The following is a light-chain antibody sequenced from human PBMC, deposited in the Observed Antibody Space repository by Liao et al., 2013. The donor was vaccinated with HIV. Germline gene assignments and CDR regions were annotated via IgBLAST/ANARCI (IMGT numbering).Light chain of an antibody. J-gene: IGLJ3*02. V-gene: IGLV3-1*01. CDR3: QAWDYSTRV. Sequence: SFELTQPPSVSVSPGQTARISCSGDGLESKYVCWYQQRPGQSPVLVIFQDNKRPSGIPERFYGSNSGNTATLTISGAQALDEADYYCQAWDYSTRVFGGGTKLTVL. CDR2: QDN. CDR1: GLESKY.